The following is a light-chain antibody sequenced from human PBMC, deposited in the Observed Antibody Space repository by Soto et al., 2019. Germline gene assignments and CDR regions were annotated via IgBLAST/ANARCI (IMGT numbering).Light chain of an antibody. Sequence: DTQMAQSPSSLSASVGDRISITCRASHTASNYVNWYQQKPGKAPTLLISATSTLQSGVPSRFSGSGSGTDFTLTITSLQPEDFAIYYCQQTYTTPRTFGQGTTVAIK. J-gene: IGKJ1*01. V-gene: IGKV1-39*01. CDR2: ATS. CDR1: HTASNY. CDR3: QQTYTTPRT.